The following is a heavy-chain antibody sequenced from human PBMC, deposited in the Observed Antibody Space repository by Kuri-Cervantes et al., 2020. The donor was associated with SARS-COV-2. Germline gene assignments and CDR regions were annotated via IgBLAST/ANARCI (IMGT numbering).Heavy chain of an antibody. CDR3: ARRVTFYYYMDV. Sequence: GGSLRLSCAASGFTVSSNYMSWVRQAPGKGLEWVSYISSSGSTIYYADSVKGRFTISRDNAKDSLYLQMNSLRAEDTAVYYCARRVTFYYYMDVWGKGTTVTVSS. CDR2: ISSSGSTI. J-gene: IGHJ6*03. V-gene: IGHV3-11*04. D-gene: IGHD2/OR15-2a*01. CDR1: GFTVSSNY.